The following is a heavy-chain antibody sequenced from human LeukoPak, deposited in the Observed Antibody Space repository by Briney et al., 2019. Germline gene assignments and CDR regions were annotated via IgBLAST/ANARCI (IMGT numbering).Heavy chain of an antibody. CDR2: ISGYNGKT. D-gene: IGHD3-22*01. J-gene: IGHJ4*02. CDR1: GHTFTSYG. CDR3: ARVQLTYYYDNSGSLDY. Sequence: GASVKVSCKASGHTFTSYGISWVRQAPGQGLEWMGWISGYNGKTNYAQKLQGRVTMTTDTSTSTAYMELRSLRSDDTAVYYCARVQLTYYYDNSGSLDYWGQGTLVTVSS. V-gene: IGHV1-18*01.